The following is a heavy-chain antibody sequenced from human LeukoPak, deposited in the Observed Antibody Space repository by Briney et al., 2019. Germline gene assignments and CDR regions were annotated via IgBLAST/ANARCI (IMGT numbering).Heavy chain of an antibody. CDR1: GFTFSNAW. J-gene: IGHJ3*01. V-gene: IGHV3-15*01. CDR3: TTDAPYYYGSGTKTDAFDL. Sequence: GGSLGLSCAASGFTFSNAWMYWVRQAPGKGLEWVGRIKSKISGGTTDYVAPVKGRFTISRDESKNTLYLQMNSLKTEDTAVYYCTTDAPYYYGSGTKTDAFDLWGQGTMVTVSS. CDR2: IKSKISGGTT. D-gene: IGHD3-10*01.